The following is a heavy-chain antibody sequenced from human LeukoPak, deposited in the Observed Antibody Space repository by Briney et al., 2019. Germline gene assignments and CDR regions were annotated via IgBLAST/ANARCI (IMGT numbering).Heavy chain of an antibody. V-gene: IGHV4-59*01. CDR2: IYYSGST. CDR3: ARALGYCSSTSCRHYYYYGMDV. J-gene: IGHJ6*02. D-gene: IGHD2-2*01. Sequence: SETLSLTCTVSGGSISSYYWSWIRQPPGKGLEWIGYIYYSGSTNYNPSLKSRVTISVDTSKNQFSLKLSSVTAADTAVYYCARALGYCSSTSCRHYYYYGMDVWGQGTTVTVSS. CDR1: GGSISSYY.